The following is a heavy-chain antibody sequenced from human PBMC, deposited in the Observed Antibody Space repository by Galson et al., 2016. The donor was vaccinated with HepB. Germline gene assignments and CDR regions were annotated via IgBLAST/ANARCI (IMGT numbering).Heavy chain of an antibody. CDR1: GGSISSYY. Sequence: SETLSLTCSVSGGSISSYYWSWIRQPPGKGLEWIGHMSTGGRSNYNPSFKSRVTIAIDTSNRQISLKLASVTAADTAVYYCAREFTSGWSADYFHHWGQGTLVAVSS. CDR2: MSTGGRS. CDR3: AREFTSGWSADYFHH. V-gene: IGHV4-59*01. J-gene: IGHJ1*01. D-gene: IGHD6-19*01.